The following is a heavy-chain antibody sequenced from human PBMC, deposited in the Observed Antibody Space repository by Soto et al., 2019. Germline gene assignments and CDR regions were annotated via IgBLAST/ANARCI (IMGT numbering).Heavy chain of an antibody. CDR3: ARESVNTIFGAAIAFDL. CDR1: GASIRSSY. J-gene: IGHJ3*01. D-gene: IGHD3-3*01. Sequence: TLSLTCTVTGASIRSSYWSWIRQTPGKGLEWIGYVFAGGSTNYNPSLKSRVNISADASKKQVSLSLTAVTAADTAVYFCARESVNTIFGAAIAFDLCG. CDR2: VFAGGST. V-gene: IGHV4-59*01.